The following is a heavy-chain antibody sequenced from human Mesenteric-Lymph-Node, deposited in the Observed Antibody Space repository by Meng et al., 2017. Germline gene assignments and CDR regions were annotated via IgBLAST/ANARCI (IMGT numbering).Heavy chain of an antibody. CDR2: INHSGST. CDR3: ARVVPCSSISCYLSYDY. Sequence: GSLRLSCAVYGGFFSGYYWSWIRQPPGKGLEWIGEINHSGSTNYNPSLKSRVTISVDTSKNQFSLKLSSVTAADTAVYYCARVVPCSSISCYLSYDYCGQATL. D-gene: IGHD2-2*01. CDR1: GGFFSGYY. J-gene: IGHJ4*02. V-gene: IGHV4-34*01.